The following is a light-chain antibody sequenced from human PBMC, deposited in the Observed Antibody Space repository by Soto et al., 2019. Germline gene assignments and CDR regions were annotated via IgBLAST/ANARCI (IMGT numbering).Light chain of an antibody. V-gene: IGKV3-11*01. CDR3: HQRSNWPPIN. J-gene: IGKJ5*01. CDR2: DAS. Sequence: IVLTHSPATLSLSPWERATLSCRTSLSVSVYLDWYQQKPGQAPRLLISDASNRATGIPARFSGSGSGTDFTLTISSLEPEDFAVYYCHQRSNWPPINFGQGTRLEIK. CDR1: LSVSVY.